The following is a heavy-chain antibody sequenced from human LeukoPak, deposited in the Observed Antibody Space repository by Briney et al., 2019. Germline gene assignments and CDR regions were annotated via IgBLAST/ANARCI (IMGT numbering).Heavy chain of an antibody. V-gene: IGHV3-21*01. Sequence: PGGSLRLSCAASGFTFSSYSMNWVRQAPGKGLEWVSSISSSSSYIYYADSVKGRFTISRDNAKNSLYLQMNSLRAEDTAVYYCANEYGSGPGFVYWGQGTLVTVSS. CDR3: ANEYGSGPGFVY. CDR1: GFTFSSYS. D-gene: IGHD3-10*01. CDR2: ISSSSSYI. J-gene: IGHJ4*02.